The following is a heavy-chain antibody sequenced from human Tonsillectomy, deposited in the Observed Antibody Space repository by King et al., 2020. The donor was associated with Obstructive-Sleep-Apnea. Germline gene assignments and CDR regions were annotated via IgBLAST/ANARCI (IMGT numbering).Heavy chain of an antibody. CDR1: GGSISSSGYY. D-gene: IGHD3-10*01. V-gene: IGHV4-39*07. J-gene: IGHJ4*02. CDR3: AREKGELLSEWFSRPIDY. Sequence: LQLQESGPGLVKPSETLSLTCTVSGGSISSSGYYWGWIRQPPGKRLEWIGSIYYSGSTYFNPSLKSRLSISLDMSKNQFSLRLSSVTAADTAVYHCAREKGELLSEWFSRPIDYWGQGTLVTVS. CDR2: IYYSGST.